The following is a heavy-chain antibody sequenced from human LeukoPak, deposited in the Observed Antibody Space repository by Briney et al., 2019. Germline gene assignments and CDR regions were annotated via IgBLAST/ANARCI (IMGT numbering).Heavy chain of an antibody. CDR2: IYYSGST. CDR1: GGSISSYY. V-gene: IGHV4-59*08. Sequence: SETLSLTCTVSGGSISSYYWSWIRQPPGKGLEWIGYIYYSGSTNYNPSLKSRVTISVDTSKNQFSPKLSSVTAADTAVYYCARLSYDSSGPLLDYWGQGTLVTVSS. J-gene: IGHJ4*02. D-gene: IGHD3-22*01. CDR3: ARLSYDSSGPLLDY.